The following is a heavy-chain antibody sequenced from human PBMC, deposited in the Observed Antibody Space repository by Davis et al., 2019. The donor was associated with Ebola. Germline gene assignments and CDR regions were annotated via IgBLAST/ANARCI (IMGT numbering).Heavy chain of an antibody. Sequence: GESLKISCAASGFDVSDYQMSWVRQAPGKGPEWVSVIYTGGSTDYSDSVKGRFTISRDDAKNTLFLQMNSLRAEDTAVYYCGISPGAYCYGYCQGSWGQGTLVTVSS. CDR2: IYTGGST. D-gene: IGHD2-21*01. J-gene: IGHJ4*02. V-gene: IGHV3-53*01. CDR3: GISPGAYCYGYCQGS. CDR1: GFDVSDYQ.